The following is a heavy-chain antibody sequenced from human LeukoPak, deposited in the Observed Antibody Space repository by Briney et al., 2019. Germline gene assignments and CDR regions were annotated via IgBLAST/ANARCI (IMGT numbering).Heavy chain of an antibody. CDR3: ARAGYSYGTGYYFDY. J-gene: IGHJ4*02. V-gene: IGHV4-59*01. CDR2: IYYTGAT. CDR1: GGSISSYY. D-gene: IGHD5-18*01. Sequence: SETLSLTCTVSGGSISSYYWSWIRLPPGKGLEWIGYIYYTGATYYNPSLKSRVTISLDTSKNQFSLKLSSVTAADAAVYYCARAGYSYGTGYYFDYWGQGALATVSS.